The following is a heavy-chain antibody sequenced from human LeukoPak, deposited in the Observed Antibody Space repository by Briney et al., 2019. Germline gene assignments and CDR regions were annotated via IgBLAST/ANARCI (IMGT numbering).Heavy chain of an antibody. V-gene: IGHV3-30-3*01. CDR3: ARTYSTVTTDWFDP. J-gene: IGHJ5*02. CDR1: GFTFSSYA. Sequence: GGSLRLSSAASGFTFSSYAMHWVRQAPGKGLEWVAVISYDGSNKYYADSVKGRFTISRDNSKNTLYLQMNSLRAEDTAVYYCARTYSTVTTDWFDPWGQGTLVTVSS. D-gene: IGHD4-17*01. CDR2: ISYDGSNK.